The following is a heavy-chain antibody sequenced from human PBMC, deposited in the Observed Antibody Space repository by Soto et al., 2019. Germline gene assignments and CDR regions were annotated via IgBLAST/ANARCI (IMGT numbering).Heavy chain of an antibody. CDR2: IMPIFRTP. D-gene: IGHD3-3*02. V-gene: IGHV1-69*13. CDR1: GGTFSTSA. CDR3: ARDKDRQQLGGNYYYMLAV. Sequence: QVQLEQSGAEVKKPGSSVKVSCKASGGTFSTSAISWVRQAPGQGLEWLGGIMPIFRTPDYAQKFQGRVTITADESTSTAYMELSGLRSDDTAVYYCARDKDRQQLGGNYYYMLAVWGQGTTVTVSS. J-gene: IGHJ6*02.